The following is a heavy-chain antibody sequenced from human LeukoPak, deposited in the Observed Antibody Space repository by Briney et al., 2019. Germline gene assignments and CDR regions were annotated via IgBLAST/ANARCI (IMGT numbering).Heavy chain of an antibody. CDR2: IDWDDDK. V-gene: IGHV2-70*11. CDR1: GVSLSTSGMC. CDR3: ARTVAAGEVIDI. J-gene: IGHJ3*02. D-gene: IGHD3-10*01. Sequence: SGPALVKPTQTLTLTCTFSGVSLSTSGMCVSWIRQPPGKALEWLARIDWDDDKYYRTSLKTRLTISKDTSKNQVVLTMTNMDPADTGTSYCARTVAAGEVIDIWGQGTMVTVSS.